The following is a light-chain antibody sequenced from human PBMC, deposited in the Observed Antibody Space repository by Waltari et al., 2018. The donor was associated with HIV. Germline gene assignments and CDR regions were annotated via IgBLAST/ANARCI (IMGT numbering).Light chain of an antibody. Sequence: QSALTQPPSASGSPGQSVTISCTGTSSDVGGYNYVSWCQQHPGKAPKLMLFEVTNRPAGCSNRFSGSKSGNTASLTISGLQADDEADYYCSSDRSTVTSYVFGTGTRVNVL. V-gene: IGLV2-14*01. CDR3: SSDRSTVTSYV. J-gene: IGLJ1*01. CDR2: EVT. CDR1: SSDVGGYNY.